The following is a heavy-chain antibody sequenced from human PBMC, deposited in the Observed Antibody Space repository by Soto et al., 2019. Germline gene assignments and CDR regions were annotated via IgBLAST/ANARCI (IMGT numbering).Heavy chain of an antibody. CDR2: INPILSMS. D-gene: IGHD3-10*01. Sequence: QVQVVQSGAEVKKPGSSVRVSCKASGDTFTFYSINWVRQAPGLGLEWLGRINPILSMSNYAQRFQGRVTMTADKSTSTAHMELSSLRSEDTAMYYCASSYGSGYRAFDYWGQGALVTVSS. CDR3: ASSYGSGYRAFDY. CDR1: GDTFTFYS. J-gene: IGHJ4*02. V-gene: IGHV1-69*02.